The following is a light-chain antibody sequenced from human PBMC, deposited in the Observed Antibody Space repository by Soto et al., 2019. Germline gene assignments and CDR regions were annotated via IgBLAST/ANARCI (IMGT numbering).Light chain of an antibody. CDR2: GNS. Sequence: QLVLTQPPSVSGAPGQRVTISCTGSSSNIGAGYDVDWYQQLPGTAPKLLIYGNSNRPSGVPDRFSGSKSGTSASLAITGLQAEDEADYYCQSYDSSLSGSDVVFGGGTKLTVL. CDR3: QSYDSSLSGSDVV. V-gene: IGLV1-40*01. CDR1: SSNIGAGYD. J-gene: IGLJ2*01.